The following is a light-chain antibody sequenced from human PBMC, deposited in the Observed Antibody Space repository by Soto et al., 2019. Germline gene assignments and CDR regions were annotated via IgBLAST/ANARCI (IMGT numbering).Light chain of an antibody. CDR2: DVT. J-gene: IGLJ2*01. Sequence: QSVLTQPASVSGSPGQSITISCTGTSSDIGDYDYVSWYQHLPGKAPKLLIFDVTHRPSGVSDRFSGSKSGNTASLTISGVRPEEEADYYCCSYTDIALDVVCGGGTKVTVL. V-gene: IGLV2-14*01. CDR3: CSYTDIALDVV. CDR1: SSDIGDYDY.